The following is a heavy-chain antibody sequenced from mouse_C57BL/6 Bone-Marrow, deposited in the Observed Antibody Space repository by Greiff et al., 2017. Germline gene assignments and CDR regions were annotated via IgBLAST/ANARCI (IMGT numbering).Heavy chain of an antibody. CDR3: ARHSYYYGSSYYYLDD. J-gene: IGHJ2*01. D-gene: IGHD1-1*01. CDR1: GFTFSSYG. Sequence: EVKLMESGGDLVKPGGSLKLSCAASGFTFSSYGMSWVRQTPDKRLEWVATISSGGSYTYYPDSVKGRFTISRDNAKNTLYLQMSSLKSEDTAMYYCARHSYYYGSSYYYLDDWGQGTTLTVSS. V-gene: IGHV5-6*01. CDR2: ISSGGSYT.